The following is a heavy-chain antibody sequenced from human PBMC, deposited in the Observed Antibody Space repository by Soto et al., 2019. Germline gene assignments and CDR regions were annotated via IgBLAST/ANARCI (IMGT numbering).Heavy chain of an antibody. CDR2: IYHSGST. V-gene: IGHV4-4*02. CDR3: ARVWTTVTNWFDP. J-gene: IGHJ5*02. CDR1: GGSINSSNW. Sequence: QVQLQESGPGLVKPSGTLSLTCAVSGGSINSSNWWSWVRQPPGKGLEWIGEIYHSGSTNYNPSLTSRVTISVDKTKNQFSLKLNSVTAADTAVYYCARVWTTVTNWFDPWGQGTLVTVSS. D-gene: IGHD4-17*01.